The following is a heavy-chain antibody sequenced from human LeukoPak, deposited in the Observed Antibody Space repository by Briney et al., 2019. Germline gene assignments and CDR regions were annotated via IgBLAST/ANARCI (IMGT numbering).Heavy chain of an antibody. Sequence: ASVKVSCKASGYTFPRYGISWVRQAPGQGLEWMGWISAYNGNTNYAQKLQGRVTMTTDTSTSTAYMELRSLRSDDTAVYYCAREGGTWYSSSSVYRGQGTLVTVSS. J-gene: IGHJ4*02. CDR2: ISAYNGNT. V-gene: IGHV1-18*01. CDR3: AREGGTWYSSSSVY. CDR1: GYTFPRYG. D-gene: IGHD6-6*01.